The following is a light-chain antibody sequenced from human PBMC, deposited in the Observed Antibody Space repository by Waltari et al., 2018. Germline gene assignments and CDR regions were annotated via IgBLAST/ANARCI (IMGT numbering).Light chain of an antibody. Sequence: EIVLTQSPGTLSLSLGERATVSCRASQSVSSALAWYQQKPGQSPMLLIYGASTRATGIPDRFSGSGSGTDFSLTISRLEPDDFAVYYCQHYLRLPVTFGQGTTVEI. CDR3: QHYLRLPVT. CDR2: GAS. J-gene: IGKJ1*01. CDR1: QSVSSA. V-gene: IGKV3-20*01.